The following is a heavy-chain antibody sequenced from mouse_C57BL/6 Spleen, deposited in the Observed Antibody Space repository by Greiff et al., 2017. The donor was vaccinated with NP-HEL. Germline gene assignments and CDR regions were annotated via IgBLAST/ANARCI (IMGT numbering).Heavy chain of an antibody. CDR3: VRQGGMIRDAMDY. CDR1: GFSFNTYA. J-gene: IGHJ4*01. Sequence: EVQLVESGGGLVQPKGSLKLSCAASGFSFNTYAMNWVRQAPGKGLEWVARIRSKSNNYATYYADSVKDRFTISRDDSESMLYLQMNNLKTEDTAMYYCVRQGGMIRDAMDYWGQGTSVTVSS. V-gene: IGHV10-1*01. D-gene: IGHD2-4*01. CDR2: IRSKSNNYAT.